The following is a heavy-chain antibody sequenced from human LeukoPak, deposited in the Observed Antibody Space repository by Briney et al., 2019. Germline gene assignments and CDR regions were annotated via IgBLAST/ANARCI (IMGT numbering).Heavy chain of an antibody. CDR2: INHSGST. V-gene: IGHV4-34*01. CDR3: ARGRKYYYDSSGYWSLYFQH. D-gene: IGHD3-22*01. Sequence: KPSETLSLTCAVYGGSFSGYYWSWIRQPPGKGLEWIGEINHSGSTNYNPSLKSRVTISVDTSKNQFSLKLSSVTAADTAVYYCARGRKYYYDSSGYWSLYFQHWGQGTLVTVSS. CDR1: GGSFSGYY. J-gene: IGHJ1*01.